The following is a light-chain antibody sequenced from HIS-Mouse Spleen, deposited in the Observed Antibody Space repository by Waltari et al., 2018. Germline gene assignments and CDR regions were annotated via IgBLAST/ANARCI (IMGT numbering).Light chain of an antibody. J-gene: IGKJ3*01. CDR1: QDISNY. CDR2: DAS. V-gene: IGKV1-33*01. CDR3: QQYDNLSLT. Sequence: DIQMTQSPSSLSASVGDKVTITCQASQDISNYLNWYQQKPRKAPKLLIYDASNLETGVPSRFSGSGSGTDFTFTISSLQPEDIATYYCQQYDNLSLTFGPGTKVDIK.